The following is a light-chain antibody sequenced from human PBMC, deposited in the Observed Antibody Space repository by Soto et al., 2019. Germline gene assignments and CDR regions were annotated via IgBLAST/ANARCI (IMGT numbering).Light chain of an antibody. J-gene: IGLJ1*01. CDR3: SSYAGSFYV. V-gene: IGLV2-8*01. Sequence: QSALTQPPSASGSRGQSVTISCTGTSSDVGGYNYVSWYQQHPGKAPKLMIYEVSKRPSGVPDRFSGSKSGNTASLTVSGLQAEDEADYYCSSYAGSFYVFGTGTKLTVL. CDR1: SSDVGGYNY. CDR2: EVS.